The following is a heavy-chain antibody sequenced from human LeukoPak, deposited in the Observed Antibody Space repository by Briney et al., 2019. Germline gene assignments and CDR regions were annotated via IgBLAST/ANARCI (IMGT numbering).Heavy chain of an antibody. Sequence: SETLSLTCAVYGGSFSGYYWSWIRQPPGKGLEWIGEINHSGSTNYNPSLKSRVTISVDTSKNQFSLKLSSVTAADTAVYYCARDPVRGVIIDNWFDPWGQGTLVTVSS. V-gene: IGHV4-34*01. J-gene: IGHJ5*02. CDR1: GGSFSGYY. CDR2: INHSGST. D-gene: IGHD3-10*01. CDR3: ARDPVRGVIIDNWFDP.